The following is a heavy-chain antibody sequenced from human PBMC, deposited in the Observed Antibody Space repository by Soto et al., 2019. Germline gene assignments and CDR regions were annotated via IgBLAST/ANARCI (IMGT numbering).Heavy chain of an antibody. D-gene: IGHD3-16*01. CDR2: MYYNGNI. Sequence: SETLSLTCNVSGGSISNYYWTWVRQSPEKGLEWIGYMYYNGNINYNPSLKCRVAISIDTSKNQFSLTLKSVTAADTAVYCCASGGNWFDPWGQGVLVTVSS. J-gene: IGHJ5*02. CDR1: GGSISNYY. V-gene: IGHV4-59*01. CDR3: ASGGNWFDP.